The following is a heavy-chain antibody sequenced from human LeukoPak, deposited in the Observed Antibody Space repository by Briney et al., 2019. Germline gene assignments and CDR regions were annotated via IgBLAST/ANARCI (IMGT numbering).Heavy chain of an antibody. D-gene: IGHD5-18*01. CDR2: INPNSGGT. V-gene: IGHV1-2*02. CDR3: ARGGWSGYSYGSEPEKYFDY. Sequence: GASVKVSCKASGYTFTGYYIHWVRQAPGQGLEWMGWINPNSGGTNDAQKFQGRVTMTTDTSISTAYMELSRLRSDDTAVYYCARGGWSGYSYGSEPEKYFDYRGQGTLVTVSS. J-gene: IGHJ4*02. CDR1: GYTFTGYY.